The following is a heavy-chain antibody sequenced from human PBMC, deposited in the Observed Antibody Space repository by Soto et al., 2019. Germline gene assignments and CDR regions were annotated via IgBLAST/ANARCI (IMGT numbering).Heavy chain of an antibody. CDR2: IYYSGST. Sequence: QVQLQESGPGLVKPSQTLSLTCTVSGGSISSGGYYWSWIRQHPGKGLEWIGYIYYSGSTFYNPSLKSRVTISVDTSKNQFSLKLSSVTAADTAVYYCAREAAGILNWFDPWGQGTLVTVSS. V-gene: IGHV4-31*03. D-gene: IGHD6-25*01. CDR3: AREAAGILNWFDP. J-gene: IGHJ5*02. CDR1: GGSISSGGYY.